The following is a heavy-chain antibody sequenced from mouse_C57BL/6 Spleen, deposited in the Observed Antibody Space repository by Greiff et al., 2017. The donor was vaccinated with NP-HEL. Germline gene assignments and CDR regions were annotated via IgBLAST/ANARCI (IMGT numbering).Heavy chain of an antibody. J-gene: IGHJ4*01. CDR2: INPSTGGT. D-gene: IGHD3-2*01. CDR3: ARPTGEYYYAMDY. CDR1: GYSFTGYY. Sequence: VQLQQSGPELVKPGASVKISCKASGYSFTGYYMNWVKQSPEKSLEWIGEINPSTGGTTYNQKFKAKATLTVDKSSSTAYMQLKSLTSEDSAVYYCARPTGEYYYAMDYWGQGTSVTVSS. V-gene: IGHV1-42*01.